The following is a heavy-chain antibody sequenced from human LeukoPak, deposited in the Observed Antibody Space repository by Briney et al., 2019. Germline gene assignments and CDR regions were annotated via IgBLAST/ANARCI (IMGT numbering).Heavy chain of an antibody. CDR2: IYYSGST. D-gene: IGHD3-22*01. J-gene: IGHJ3*02. CDR1: GGSISSYY. Sequence: SETLSLTCTVSGGSISSYYWSWIRQPPGKGLEWIGYIYYSGSTNYNPSLKSRVTISVDTSKNQFSLKLSSVTAADTAVYYCARAAGNTYYYDNDAFDIWGQGTMVTVSS. V-gene: IGHV4-59*01. CDR3: ARAAGNTYYYDNDAFDI.